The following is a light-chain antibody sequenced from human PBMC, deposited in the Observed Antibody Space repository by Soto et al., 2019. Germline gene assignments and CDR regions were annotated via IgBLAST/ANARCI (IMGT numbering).Light chain of an antibody. CDR2: GVS. Sequence: EIVMTQSPATLSVSPGERATLFCRASQSVSSNLACHQQQPGQAPRLLIYGVSTRATGVPVRFSGSGSGTEFTLTISSLQSEDFAVYYCQQYYYWPPWTFGQGTKVDIK. CDR1: QSVSSN. J-gene: IGKJ1*01. CDR3: QQYYYWPPWT. V-gene: IGKV3-15*01.